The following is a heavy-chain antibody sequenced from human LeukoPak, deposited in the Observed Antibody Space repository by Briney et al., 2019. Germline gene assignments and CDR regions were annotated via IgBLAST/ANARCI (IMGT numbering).Heavy chain of an antibody. V-gene: IGHV3-23*01. CDR2: IGGSGTKT. CDR1: GFTFTKYA. Sequence: GGSLRLSCAASGFTFTKYAMSWVRQAAGKGLEWVSAIGGSGTKTFYAESVKGRFTISRDNSKTTLYLQMNSLRAEDTAVYYCAKGNYYDSSAWFDYWGQGTLVTVSS. J-gene: IGHJ4*02. D-gene: IGHD3-22*01. CDR3: AKGNYYDSSAWFDY.